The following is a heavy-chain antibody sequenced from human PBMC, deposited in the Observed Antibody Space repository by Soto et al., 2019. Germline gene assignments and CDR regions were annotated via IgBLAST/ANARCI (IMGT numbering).Heavy chain of an antibody. D-gene: IGHD3-22*01. CDR3: ASAYDSSGYRTFDP. CDR1: GGSFSGYY. Sequence: PSETLSLTCAVYGGSFSGYYWSWTRQPPGKGLEWIGEINHSGSTNYNPSLKSRVTISVDTSKNQFSLKLSSVTAADTVVYYCASAYDSSGYRTFDPWGQGTLVTVSS. V-gene: IGHV4-34*01. CDR2: INHSGST. J-gene: IGHJ5*02.